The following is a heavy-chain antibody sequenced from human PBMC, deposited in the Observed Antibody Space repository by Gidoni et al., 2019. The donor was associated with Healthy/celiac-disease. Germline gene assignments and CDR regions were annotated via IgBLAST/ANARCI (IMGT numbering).Heavy chain of an antibody. V-gene: IGHV1-69*01. J-gene: IGHJ4*02. CDR3: ARGDYGGNSFGDY. CDR1: GVTFSSYA. D-gene: IGHD4-17*01. CDR2: IIPIFGTA. Sequence: QVQLVQSGAELKTPGSSLKVSCKPSGVTFSSYAISWVRQAPGQGLEWMGGIIPIFGTANYAQKCQGRVTITADESTSTAYMELSSLRSEDTAVYYCARGDYGGNSFGDYWGQGTLVTVSS.